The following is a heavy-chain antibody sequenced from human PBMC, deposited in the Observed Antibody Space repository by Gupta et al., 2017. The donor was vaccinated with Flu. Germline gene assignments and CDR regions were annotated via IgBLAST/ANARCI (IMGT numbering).Heavy chain of an antibody. D-gene: IGHD3-10*01. CDR2: INPNSGGT. J-gene: IGHJ5*02. Sequence: QVQLVQSGAEVKKPGASVEASYTASGYTFTGYHMHWVRQAPGKGLEWMGRINPNSGGTNYAQKFQGRVTMTRDTSISTAYMELSRLRSDDTAVYYCARDDSPYYYGSGNNNWFDPWGQGTLVSVSS. V-gene: IGHV1-2*06. CDR1: GYTFTGYH. CDR3: ARDDSPYYYGSGNNNWFDP.